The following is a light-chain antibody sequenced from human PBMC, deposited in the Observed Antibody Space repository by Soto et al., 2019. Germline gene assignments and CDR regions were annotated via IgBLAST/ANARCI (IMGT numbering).Light chain of an antibody. CDR2: EVT. CDR3: SSYARGDSVL. J-gene: IGLJ2*01. V-gene: IGLV2-8*01. Sequence: QSALTQPPSASGSPGQSVTIPCTGTSSDVGGYNFVSWYQHHPGKAPKVILYEVTKRPSGVPDRLSGSKSGNTASLTVSGLQADDEADYYCSSYARGDSVLFGGGTKVTVL. CDR1: SSDVGGYNF.